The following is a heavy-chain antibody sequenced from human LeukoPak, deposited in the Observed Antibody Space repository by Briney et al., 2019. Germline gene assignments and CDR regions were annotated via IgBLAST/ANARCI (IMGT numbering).Heavy chain of an antibody. CDR2: ISGSGGST. Sequence: PGGSLRLSCAASGFTFSSYAMSWVRQAPGKGLEWVSAISGSGGSTYYADSVKGRFTISRDNSKNTLYLQMNSLRAEDTAVYYCAKVRGRCGSTSCDYFDYWGQGTLVTVSS. CDR1: GFTFSSYA. V-gene: IGHV3-23*01. J-gene: IGHJ4*02. CDR3: AKVRGRCGSTSCDYFDY. D-gene: IGHD2-2*01.